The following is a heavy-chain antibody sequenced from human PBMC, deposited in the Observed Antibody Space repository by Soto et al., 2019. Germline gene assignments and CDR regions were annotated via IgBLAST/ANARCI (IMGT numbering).Heavy chain of an antibody. J-gene: IGHJ4*02. Sequence: SETLALTCTVSGGSINSGDYLWAWIRQHPGKGLEWIGNIYYSGGTYSNPSLKSRVTVSVDTSQNQFSLKLSSVTAADTAVYYCARHVGAYSSPVDYWGQGTLVTVSS. CDR1: GGSINSGDYL. CDR3: ARHVGAYSSPVDY. CDR2: IYYSGGT. D-gene: IGHD6-13*01. V-gene: IGHV4-31*03.